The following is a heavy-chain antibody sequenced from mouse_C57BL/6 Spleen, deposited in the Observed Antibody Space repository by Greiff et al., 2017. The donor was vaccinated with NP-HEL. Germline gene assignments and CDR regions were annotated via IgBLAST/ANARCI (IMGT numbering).Heavy chain of an antibody. CDR1: GYTFTDYE. V-gene: IGHV1-15*01. J-gene: IGHJ2*01. Sequence: QVHVKQSGAELVRPGASVTLSCKASGYTFTDYEMHWVKQTPVHGLEWIGAIDPETGGTAYNQKFKGKAILTADKSSSTAYMELRSLTSEDSAVYYCTSMITSYYFDYWGQGTTLTVSS. CDR3: TSMITSYYFDY. CDR2: IDPETGGT. D-gene: IGHD2-4*01.